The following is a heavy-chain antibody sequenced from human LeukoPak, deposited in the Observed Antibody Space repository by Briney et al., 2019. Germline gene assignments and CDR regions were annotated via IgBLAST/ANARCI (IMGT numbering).Heavy chain of an antibody. V-gene: IGHV4-4*07. CDR1: GGSISSYY. CDR2: IYTSGST. CDR3: ARGDLSGSRPDHFDY. J-gene: IGHJ4*02. Sequence: SETLSLTCTVSGGSISSYYWSWIRQPAGKGLEWIGRIYTSGSTNYNPSLKCRVTMSVDTSKNQFSLKLSSVTAADTAVYYCARGDLSGSRPDHFDYWGQGTLVTVSS. D-gene: IGHD3-10*01.